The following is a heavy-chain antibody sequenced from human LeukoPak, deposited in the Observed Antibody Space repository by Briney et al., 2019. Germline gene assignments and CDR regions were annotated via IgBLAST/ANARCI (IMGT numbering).Heavy chain of an antibody. V-gene: IGHV4-30-4*01. CDR3: ARVAYVWGSYRYVAPFDY. D-gene: IGHD3-16*02. J-gene: IGHJ4*02. CDR2: IYYSGST. Sequence: SQTLSLTCTVSGGSISSGDYYWSWIRQPPGKGLEWIGYIYYSGSTYYNLSLKSRVTISVDTSKNQFSLKLSSVTAADTAVYYCARVAYVWGSYRYVAPFDYWGQGTLVTVSS. CDR1: GGSISSGDYY.